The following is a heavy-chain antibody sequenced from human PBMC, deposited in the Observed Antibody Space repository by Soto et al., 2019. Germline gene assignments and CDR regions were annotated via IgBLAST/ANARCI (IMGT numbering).Heavy chain of an antibody. CDR2: IIPIFGTA. CDR1: GGTFSSYA. CDR3: ARDPPDYAQGAFQH. Sequence: SVKVSCKASGGTFSSYAISWVRQAPGQGLEWMGGIIPIFGTANYAQKFQGRVTITADESTSTAYMELSSLRSEDTAVYYCARDPPDYAQGAFQHWGQGTLVTVSS. D-gene: IGHD4-17*01. J-gene: IGHJ1*01. V-gene: IGHV1-69*13.